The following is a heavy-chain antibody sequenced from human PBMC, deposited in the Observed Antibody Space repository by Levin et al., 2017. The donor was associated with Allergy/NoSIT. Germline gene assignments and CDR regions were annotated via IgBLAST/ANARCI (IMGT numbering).Heavy chain of an antibody. D-gene: IGHD6-13*01. CDR1: GYTFTSYD. Sequence: SGESLKISCKASGYTFTSYDISWVRQAPGQGLEWMGWISAYNGNTNYAQKLQGRVTMTTDTSTSTAYMELRSLRSDDTAVYYCARENSGYSSSWYQVDYWGQGTLVTVSS. CDR2: ISAYNGNT. J-gene: IGHJ4*02. V-gene: IGHV1-18*01. CDR3: ARENSGYSSSWYQVDY.